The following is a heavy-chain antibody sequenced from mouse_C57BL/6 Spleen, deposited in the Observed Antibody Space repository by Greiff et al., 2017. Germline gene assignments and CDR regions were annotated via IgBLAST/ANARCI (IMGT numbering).Heavy chain of an antibody. Sequence: EVKLMESGGGLVKPGGSLKLSCAASGFTFSDYGMHWVRQAPEKGLEWVAYISSGSSTIYYADTVKGRFTISRDNAKNTLFLQMTSLRSEDTAMYYCGRQGNYDYYAMDDWGQGTSVTVSS. D-gene: IGHD2-1*01. V-gene: IGHV5-17*01. CDR2: ISSGSSTI. CDR3: GRQGNYDYYAMDD. J-gene: IGHJ4*01. CDR1: GFTFSDYG.